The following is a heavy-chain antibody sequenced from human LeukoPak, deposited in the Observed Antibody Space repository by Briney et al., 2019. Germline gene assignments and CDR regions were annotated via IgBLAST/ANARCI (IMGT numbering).Heavy chain of an antibody. V-gene: IGHV3-23*01. CDR3: ARELVSSGTGYFDL. CDR2: ITGSSTWT. J-gene: IGHJ2*01. D-gene: IGHD3-10*01. CDR1: GFTFGNFG. Sequence: GRSLRLSCEASGFTFGNFGMTWVRQAPGKGLQWVSGITGSSTWTYYAASVKGRFTVSRDNSQNTLHLQMNSLRADDTAVYYCARELVSSGTGYFDLWGRGTLVTVSS.